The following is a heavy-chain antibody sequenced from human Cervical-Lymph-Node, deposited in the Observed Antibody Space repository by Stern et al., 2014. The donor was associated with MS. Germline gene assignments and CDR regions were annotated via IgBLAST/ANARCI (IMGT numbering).Heavy chain of an antibody. D-gene: IGHD2-8*01. Sequence: EVQLVDSGGGLVKPGGSLRLSCEAAGFRFSNYDMNWVRQAPGKGLEWLSVRSRTSSYIYYADSVKGRFTVSRDNAKKSLFMQIDSLRVEDTAVYYCARDGYGTNADYYGFDVWGQGTTVTVSS. CDR3: ARDGYGTNADYYGFDV. V-gene: IGHV3-21*01. CDR1: GFRFSNYD. CDR2: RSRTSSYI. J-gene: IGHJ6*02.